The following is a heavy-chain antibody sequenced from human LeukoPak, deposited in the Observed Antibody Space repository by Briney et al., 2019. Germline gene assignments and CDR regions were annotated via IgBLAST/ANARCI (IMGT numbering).Heavy chain of an antibody. Sequence: GGSLRLSCAASGFTVSSNHMSWVRQAPGKGLEWVSIIYSGSSTYYADSVKGRFTISRDNSKNTLFLQMNSLRAEDTAVYYCGVNSDYWGQGTLVTVSS. V-gene: IGHV3-53*01. D-gene: IGHD4-23*01. CDR3: GVNSDY. J-gene: IGHJ4*02. CDR2: IYSGSST. CDR1: GFTVSSNH.